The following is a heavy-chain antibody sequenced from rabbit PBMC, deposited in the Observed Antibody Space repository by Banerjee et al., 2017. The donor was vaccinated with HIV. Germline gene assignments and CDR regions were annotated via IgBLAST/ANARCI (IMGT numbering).Heavy chain of an antibody. CDR3: ARDLAGDGFNADL. J-gene: IGHJ6*01. V-gene: IGHV1S40*01. D-gene: IGHD2-1*01. CDR2: IYTGSSGST. Sequence: QSLEESGGDLVKPGASLTLTCTASGLSFSSNYWICWVRQAPGKGLEWIACIYTGSSGSTYYASWVNGRFKISLDNAQNTVSLQMISLTPAGTATYFCARDLAGDGFNADLWGPGTLVTVS. CDR1: GLSFSSNYW.